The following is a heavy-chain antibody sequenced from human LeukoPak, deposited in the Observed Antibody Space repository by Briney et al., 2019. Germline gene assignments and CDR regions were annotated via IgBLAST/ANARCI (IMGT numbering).Heavy chain of an antibody. CDR2: ITYDGNNK. Sequence: PGGSLRLSCAASGFTFSSYAMHWVRQAPGKGLGWVAVITYDGNNKYYADSVKGRFTISRDNSKNTLYLQMSSLRAEETAVYYCARGVGIVVVPAAMDYWGQGTLVTVSS. V-gene: IGHV3-30*04. CDR3: ARGVGIVVVPAAMDY. J-gene: IGHJ4*02. CDR1: GFTFSSYA. D-gene: IGHD2-2*01.